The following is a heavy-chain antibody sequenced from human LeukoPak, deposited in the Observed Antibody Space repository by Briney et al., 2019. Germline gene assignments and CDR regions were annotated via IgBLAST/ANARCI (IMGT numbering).Heavy chain of an antibody. V-gene: IGHV4-4*07. CDR3: ARGQRYCTNGVCLYYYYYYMDV. CDR1: GGSISSYY. D-gene: IGHD2-8*01. J-gene: IGHJ6*03. Sequence: PSETLSLTCTVSGGSISSYYWSWIRQPAGKGLEWIGRIYTSGSTNYNPSLKSRVTISVDTSKNQFSLKLSSVTAADTAVYYCARGQRYCTNGVCLYYYYYYMDVWGKGTTVTVSS. CDR2: IYTSGST.